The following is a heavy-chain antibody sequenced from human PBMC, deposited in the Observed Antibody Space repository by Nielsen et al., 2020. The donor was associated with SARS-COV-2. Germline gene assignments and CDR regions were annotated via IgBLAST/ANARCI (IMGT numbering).Heavy chain of an antibody. CDR2: IYPGDSDT. D-gene: IGHD6-19*01. J-gene: IGHJ4*02. V-gene: IGHV5-51*01. CDR1: GYSFTSYW. CDR3: ARRSSGWHLGPDY. Sequence: KVSCKGSGYSFTSYWIGWVRQMPGKGLEWMGIIYPGDSDTRYSPSFQGQVTISADKSISTAYLQWSSLKASDTAMYYCARRSSGWHLGPDYWGQGTLVTVSS.